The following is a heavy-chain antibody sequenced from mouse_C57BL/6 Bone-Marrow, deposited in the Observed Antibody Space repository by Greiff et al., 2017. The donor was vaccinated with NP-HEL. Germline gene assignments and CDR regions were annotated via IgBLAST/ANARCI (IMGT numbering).Heavy chain of an antibody. J-gene: IGHJ2*01. CDR3: ARHYFDY. Sequence: QVQLQQPGAELVRPGSSVKLSCKASGYTFTSYWMDWVKQRPGQGLEWIGNIYPSDSETHYNQKFKDKATLTVDKSSSTAYMQLSSLTSEYSAVYYGARHYFDYGGQGTTLTVSS. CDR2: IYPSDSET. V-gene: IGHV1-61*01. CDR1: GYTFTSYW.